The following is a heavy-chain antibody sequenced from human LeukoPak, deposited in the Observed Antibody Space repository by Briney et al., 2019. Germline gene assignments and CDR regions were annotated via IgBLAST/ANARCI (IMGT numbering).Heavy chain of an antibody. CDR3: ARFGGSYNYDWFDP. Sequence: ASVKVSCKASGYTFTSYGISWVRQAPGQGLEWMGWISAYNGNTNYAQKLQGRVTMTTDTSASTAYMELRSLRSDDTAVYYCARFGGSYNYDWFDPWGQGTLVTVSS. V-gene: IGHV1-18*01. D-gene: IGHD1-26*01. CDR2: ISAYNGNT. CDR1: GYTFTSYG. J-gene: IGHJ5*02.